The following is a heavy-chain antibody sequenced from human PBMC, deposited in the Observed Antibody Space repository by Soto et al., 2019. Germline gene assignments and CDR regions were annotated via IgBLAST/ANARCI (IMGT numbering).Heavy chain of an antibody. V-gene: IGHV3-23*01. Sequence: GGSLRLSCAASGFTFSSYAMSWVRQAPGKGLEWVSAISGSGGSTYYADSVKGWFTISRDNSKNTLYLQMNSLRAEDTAVYYCAKDLGVWQRHCLDYWGQGTLVTVSS. CDR2: ISGSGGST. CDR3: AKDLGVWQRHCLDY. D-gene: IGHD6-25*01. CDR1: GFTFSSYA. J-gene: IGHJ4*02.